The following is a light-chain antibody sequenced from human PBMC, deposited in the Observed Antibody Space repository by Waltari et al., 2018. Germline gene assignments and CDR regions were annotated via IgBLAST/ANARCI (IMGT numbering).Light chain of an antibody. Sequence: QSALTQPASVSGSPGQSITISCTGSSNDLGTYNLVTWYQQHPGKAPKLMIYEGTERPSWVSNRFPGSKSGNTASLTISGLQAEDEADYYCCSYAGSTTFLYVFGTGTKVTVL. CDR2: EGT. CDR3: CSYAGSTTFLYV. V-gene: IGLV2-23*01. CDR1: SNDLGTYNL. J-gene: IGLJ1*01.